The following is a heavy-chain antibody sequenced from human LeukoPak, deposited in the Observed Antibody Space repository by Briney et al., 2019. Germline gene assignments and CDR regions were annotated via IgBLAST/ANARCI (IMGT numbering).Heavy chain of an antibody. D-gene: IGHD2-8*01. CDR3: AGSLGYCTSNVCYLKY. CDR1: GYSENFYG. V-gene: IGHV1-18*01. J-gene: IGHJ4*02. CDR2: ISAQHGQT. Sequence: ASVKVSCKTSGYSENFYGITWVRQVAGQGLEWMGWISAQHGQTEYAPNSQDRVTMTTDAYTNTAYMELRSLRSDDTAVYYCAGSLGYCTSNVCYLKYWGQGTLVTVSS.